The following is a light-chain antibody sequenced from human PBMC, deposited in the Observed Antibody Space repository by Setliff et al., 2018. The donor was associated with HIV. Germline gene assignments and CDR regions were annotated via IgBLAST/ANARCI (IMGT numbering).Light chain of an antibody. J-gene: IGLJ1*01. CDR2: DVR. CDR3: ASHRDTNTLEV. CDR1: SSDIGAYNY. V-gene: IGLV2-14*03. Sequence: QSALTQPASVSGSPGQSITISCTGTSSDIGAYNYVSWYQQHPGKAPKVMIYDVRKRPSGVSNRFSGSKSGNTASLTISGLQAEDEADYYCASHRDTNTLEVFGTGTKVTVL.